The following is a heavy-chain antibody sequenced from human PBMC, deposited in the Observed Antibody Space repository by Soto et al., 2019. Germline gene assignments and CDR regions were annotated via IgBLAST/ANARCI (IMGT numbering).Heavy chain of an antibody. V-gene: IGHV4-34*01. J-gene: IGHJ4*02. CDR2: IKESGFA. Sequence: PSETLSLTCGVYNRSFSDYFWNWIRQPPGKGLEWIGEIKESGFATYNPSLKRRVTMSVDTANNQFSPKVTSVTAADTAVYYCARGKSSGPLYYFDTWGQGTLVTVSS. D-gene: IGHD6-19*01. CDR3: ARGKSSGPLYYFDT. CDR1: NRSFSDYF.